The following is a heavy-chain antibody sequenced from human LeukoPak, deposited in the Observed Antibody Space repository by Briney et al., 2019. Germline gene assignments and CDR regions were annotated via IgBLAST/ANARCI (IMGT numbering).Heavy chain of an antibody. J-gene: IGHJ4*02. CDR2: ISSSGNTI. V-gene: IGHV3-48*03. CDR3: ARVMVRGIQNFNY. CDR1: GFIFSSYE. D-gene: IGHD3-10*01. Sequence: GGSLRLSCAASGFIFSSYEMNWVRQAPGKGLEWVSYISSSGNTIYYADSVRGRFTISRDNAKNSLYLQMNSLRAEDTAIYYCARVMVRGIQNFNYWGQGTLVTVSS.